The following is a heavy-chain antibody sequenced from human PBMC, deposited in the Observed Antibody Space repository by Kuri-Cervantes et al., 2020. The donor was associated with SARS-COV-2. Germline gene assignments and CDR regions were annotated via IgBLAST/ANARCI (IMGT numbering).Heavy chain of an antibody. Sequence: GESLKISCAASGFTFSSYSMNWVRQAPGKGLEWVAFIRYDGSNKYYADSVKGRFTISRDNSKNTLYLQMNSLRAEDTAVYYCARDEEGGNCFDYWGQGTLVTVSS. CDR2: IRYDGSNK. CDR3: ARDEEGGNCFDY. V-gene: IGHV3-30*02. CDR1: GFTFSSYS. J-gene: IGHJ4*02. D-gene: IGHD3-16*01.